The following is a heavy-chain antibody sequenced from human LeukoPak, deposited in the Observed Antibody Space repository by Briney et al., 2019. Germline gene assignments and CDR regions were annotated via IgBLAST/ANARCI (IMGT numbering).Heavy chain of an antibody. Sequence: SVKVSCKASGYTFTSYGISWVRQAPGQRLEWIGWIVVGSGNTNYAQKFQERVTITRDMSTSTAYMELSSLRSEDTAVYYCAADGYSSSWYGVDYWGQGTLVTVSS. D-gene: IGHD6-13*01. CDR2: IVVGSGNT. CDR1: GYTFTSYG. J-gene: IGHJ4*02. CDR3: AADGYSSSWYGVDY. V-gene: IGHV1-58*02.